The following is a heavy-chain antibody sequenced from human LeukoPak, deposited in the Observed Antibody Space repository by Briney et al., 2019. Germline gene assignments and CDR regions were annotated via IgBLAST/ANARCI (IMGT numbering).Heavy chain of an antibody. J-gene: IGHJ4*02. V-gene: IGHV3-30-3*01. Sequence: GGSLRLSCAASGFTFSSYAMHWVRQAPGKGLEWVAVISYDGSNKYYADSVKGRFTISRDNSKNTLYLQMNSQRAEDTAVYYCAKDQDIAAPIFPFDYWGQGTLVTVSS. CDR1: GFTFSSYA. D-gene: IGHD6-13*01. CDR3: AKDQDIAAPIFPFDY. CDR2: ISYDGSNK.